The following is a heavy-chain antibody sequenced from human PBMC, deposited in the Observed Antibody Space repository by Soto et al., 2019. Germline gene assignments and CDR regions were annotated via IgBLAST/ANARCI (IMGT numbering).Heavy chain of an antibody. CDR2: IIPIFGTA. CDR1: GGTFRSYA. CDR3: AIGGDDFLSRSCFDP. V-gene: IGHV1-69*05. Sequence: QVQLVQSGAEVKKPGSSVKVSCKASGGTFRSYAISWVRQPPGQGLEWMGVIIPIFGTANYAQNFQGRVTLTTDESTSTDYLDLSRLRSEDTAAYYCAIGGDDFLSRSCFDPWGQGTLVTVSS. D-gene: IGHD2-21*02. J-gene: IGHJ5*02.